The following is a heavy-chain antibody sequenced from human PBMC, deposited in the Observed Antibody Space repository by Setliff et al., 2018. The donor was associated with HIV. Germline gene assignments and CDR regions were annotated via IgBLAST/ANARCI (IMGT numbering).Heavy chain of an antibody. CDR3: AKNLYRSGWSPLDY. D-gene: IGHD6-13*01. CDR1: GITFSSYW. Sequence: GGSLRLSCATSGITFSSYWMSWVRQAPGKGLEWVANIKQDGSERSYVDSVKGRFTISRDNSKNTLYLQMNSLRAEDTAVYYCAKNLYRSGWSPLDYWGQGTLVTVSS. V-gene: IGHV3-7*01. J-gene: IGHJ4*02. CDR2: IKQDGSER.